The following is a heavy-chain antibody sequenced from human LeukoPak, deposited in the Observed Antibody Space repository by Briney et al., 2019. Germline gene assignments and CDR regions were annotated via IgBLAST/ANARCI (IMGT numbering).Heavy chain of an antibody. CDR2: INHSGST. CDR1: GGSFSGYY. J-gene: IGHJ3*02. Sequence: SETLSLTCVVYGGSFSGYYRSWIRQPPGKGLEWIGEINHSGSTNYNPSLKSRVTISVDTSQNQFSLKMSSVTAADTAVYYCARGGWGESDYAAFDIWGQGTMVTVSS. CDR3: ARGGWGESDYAAFDI. D-gene: IGHD4-17*01. V-gene: IGHV4-34*01.